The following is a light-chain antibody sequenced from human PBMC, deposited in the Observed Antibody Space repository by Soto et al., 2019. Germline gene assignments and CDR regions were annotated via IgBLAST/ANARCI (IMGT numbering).Light chain of an antibody. CDR2: WAS. Sequence: EIVMTQSPDSLAVSLGERATINCKSSQSVLYSSNNKNYLVWYQQKPGQPPKLLISWASTRESGVPDRFSGSGSGTDFTLTISSLQAEDVAVYSCQQYYSIPYTFGQGTKLEIK. CDR1: QSVLYSSNNKNY. V-gene: IGKV4-1*01. J-gene: IGKJ2*01. CDR3: QQYYSIPYT.